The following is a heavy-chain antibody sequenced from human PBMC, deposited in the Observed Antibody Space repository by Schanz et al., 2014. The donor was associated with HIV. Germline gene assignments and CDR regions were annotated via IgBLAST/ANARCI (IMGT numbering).Heavy chain of an antibody. Sequence: QVQLVQSGAEVKKPGASVKVSCKASGYTFSNYDINWVRQATGQGLEWMGWMNPNSGNTGYAQKFQGRVTMTRNTSISTAYMELSSLTSEDTAVYYCARGRRDVSMIILYWFDPWGQGTTVTVSS. J-gene: IGHJ5*01. CDR2: MNPNSGNT. CDR3: ARGRRDVSMIILYWFDP. D-gene: IGHD3-22*01. V-gene: IGHV1-8*01. CDR1: GYTFSNYD.